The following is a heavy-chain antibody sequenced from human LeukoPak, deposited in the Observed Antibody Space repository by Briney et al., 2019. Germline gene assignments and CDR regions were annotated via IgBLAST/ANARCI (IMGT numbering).Heavy chain of an antibody. CDR1: GGSISGSSYY. J-gene: IGHJ4*02. CDR3: ARRTGWYYFDY. CDR2: IYYSGST. D-gene: IGHD6-19*01. V-gene: IGHV4-39*01. Sequence: PSETLSLTCTVSGGSISGSSYYWGWIRQPPGKGLEYIGSIYYSGSTHYNPSLKSRVTISVDTSKNEFSLKLSSVTAADTAVYYCARRTGWYYFDYWGQGTLVTVSS.